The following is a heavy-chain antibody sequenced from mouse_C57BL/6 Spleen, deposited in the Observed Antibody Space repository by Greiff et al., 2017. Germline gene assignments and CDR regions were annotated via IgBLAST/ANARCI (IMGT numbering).Heavy chain of an antibody. CDR1: GYTFTSYW. CDR2: IDPSDSYT. CDR3: ARAANWLFAY. D-gene: IGHD4-1*01. Sequence: VQLQQPGAELVMPGASVKLSCKASGYTFTSYWMHWVKQRPGQGLEWIGEIDPSDSYTNYNQKFKGKSTLTVDKSSSTAYMQLSSLTSEDSAVYYCARAANWLFAYWGQGTLVTVSA. V-gene: IGHV1-69*01. J-gene: IGHJ3*01.